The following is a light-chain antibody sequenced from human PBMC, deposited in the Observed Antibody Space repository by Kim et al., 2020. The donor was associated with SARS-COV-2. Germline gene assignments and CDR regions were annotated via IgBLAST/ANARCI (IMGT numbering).Light chain of an antibody. CDR1: SSDVGAYNF. CDR2: DVS. CDR3: SSFINSNPPHVL. V-gene: IGLV2-14*03. J-gene: IGLJ2*01. Sequence: QSALTQPASVSGSPGQAITISCTGTSSDVGAYNFVSWYQQYPGKAPKLMIHDVSHRPSGVANRFTGSKSGNTASLTISGLQAEDEADYYCSSFINSNPPHVLFGGGTRLTVL.